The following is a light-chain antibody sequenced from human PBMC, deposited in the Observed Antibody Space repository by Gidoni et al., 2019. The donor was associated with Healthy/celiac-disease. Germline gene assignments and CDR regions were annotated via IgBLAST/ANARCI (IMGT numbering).Light chain of an antibody. CDR2: GAS. Sequence: EIVLTQSPGTLSLSPGERATLSCRASQSVSSSYLAWYQQKPGQAPRLLISGASSRATGIPDRFSGSGSGTDFTLTISRLEPEDFAVYYCQQYGSSLSPPFAFGPGTKVDIK. J-gene: IGKJ3*01. V-gene: IGKV3-20*01. CDR1: QSVSSSY. CDR3: QQYGSSLSPPFA.